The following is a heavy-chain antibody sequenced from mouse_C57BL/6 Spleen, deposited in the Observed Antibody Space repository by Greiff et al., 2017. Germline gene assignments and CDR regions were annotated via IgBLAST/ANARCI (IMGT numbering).Heavy chain of an antibody. Sequence: QVQLQQPGAELVMPGASVKLSCKASGYTFTSYWMHWVKQRPGQGLEWIGEIDPSASYTNYNQKFKGKSTLTVDKSSSTAYMQLGSLTSEDSAVYYGARSYYGSSDGFAYWGQGTLVTVSA. CDR1: GYTFTSYW. CDR2: IDPSASYT. V-gene: IGHV1-69*01. J-gene: IGHJ3*01. D-gene: IGHD1-1*01. CDR3: ARSYYGSSDGFAY.